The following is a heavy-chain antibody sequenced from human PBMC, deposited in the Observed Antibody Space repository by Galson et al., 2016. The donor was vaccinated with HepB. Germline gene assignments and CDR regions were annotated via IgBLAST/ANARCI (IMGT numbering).Heavy chain of an antibody. CDR2: IIPIINSA. CDR3: ARDYCSGTGCSKYSYYATDV. D-gene: IGHD2-2*01. CDR1: GGTFSSYA. V-gene: IGHV1-69*13. J-gene: IGHJ6*02. Sequence: SVKVSCKASGGTFSSYAISWVRQAPGQGLEWMGGIIPIINSAMYAQEFQGRVTITADVSTSTAYMEVSSLRSEDTAMYYCARDYCSGTGCSKYSYYATDVWGQGTTVTVS.